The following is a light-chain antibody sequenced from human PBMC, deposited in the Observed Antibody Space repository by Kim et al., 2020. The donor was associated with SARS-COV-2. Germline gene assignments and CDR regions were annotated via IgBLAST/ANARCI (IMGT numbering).Light chain of an antibody. Sequence: QSITISCTGTSSDVGVYNYVSWYQQHSGKAPKLMIFDVSNRPSGVSNRFSGSKSGNTASLTISGLQAEDEADYYCSSYTSSSTLVVFGGGTQLTVL. CDR2: DVS. V-gene: IGLV2-14*03. CDR3: SSYTSSSTLVV. J-gene: IGLJ2*01. CDR1: SSDVGVYNY.